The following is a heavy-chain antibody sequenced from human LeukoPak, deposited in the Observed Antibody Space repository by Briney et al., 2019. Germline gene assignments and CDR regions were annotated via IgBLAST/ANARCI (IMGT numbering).Heavy chain of an antibody. CDR1: GYTFTSYY. V-gene: IGHV1-8*02. Sequence: GASVKVSCKASGYTFTSYYMHWVRQATGQGLEWMGWMNPNSANTGYSQKFRGRVTMTRNTSISTAYMELNSLRSEDTAVYYCARGGLRWRDPFDIWGQGTLVTVSS. D-gene: IGHD2-15*01. J-gene: IGHJ3*02. CDR2: MNPNSANT. CDR3: ARGGLRWRDPFDI.